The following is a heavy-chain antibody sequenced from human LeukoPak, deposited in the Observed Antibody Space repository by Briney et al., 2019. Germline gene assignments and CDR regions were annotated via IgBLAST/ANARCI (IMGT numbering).Heavy chain of an antibody. CDR1: GFTLSSYA. J-gene: IGHJ4*02. V-gene: IGHV3-23*01. Sequence: GGSLRLSCAASGFTLSSYAMSWVRQAPGKGLEWVSAISGSGGSTYYADSVKGRFTISRDNSRNTMYLQMNSLRVEDTAVYYCVKDYQVGNSPAFGDYWGQGTLVTISS. CDR2: ISGSGGST. D-gene: IGHD1-26*01. CDR3: VKDYQVGNSPAFGDY.